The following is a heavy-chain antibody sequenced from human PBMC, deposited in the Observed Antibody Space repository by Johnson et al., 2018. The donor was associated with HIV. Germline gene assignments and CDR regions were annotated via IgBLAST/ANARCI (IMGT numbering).Heavy chain of an antibody. Sequence: QVPLVESRGGVVQPGRSLRLSCAASAFAFSSYVMHWVRQAPGKGLEWVSVIYSGGSTYSADSVKGRFTISRDNSKNTLYLQMNSLRAEDTAVYYCAAGDSHGGAFDIWGQGTMVTVSP. CDR3: AAGDSHGGAFDI. CDR2: IYSGGST. D-gene: IGHD2-21*02. J-gene: IGHJ3*02. CDR1: AFAFSSYV. V-gene: IGHV3-NL1*01.